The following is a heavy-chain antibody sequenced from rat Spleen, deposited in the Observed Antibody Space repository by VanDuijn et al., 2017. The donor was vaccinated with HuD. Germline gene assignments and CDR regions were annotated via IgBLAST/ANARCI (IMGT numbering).Heavy chain of an antibody. V-gene: IGHV5-29*01. CDR2: MSSDGGRN. D-gene: IGHD1-9*01. J-gene: IGHJ2*01. CDR3: ARHGYNSYFDS. CDR1: GFTFSDFY. Sequence: EVQLVESDGGLVQPGRSLKLSCAASGFTFSDFYMAWVRQAPTKGLEWVATMSSDGGRNFYRDSVKGRFTISRDNAKSSLYLHMDSLRSWDTDTYYCARHGYNSYFDSWGQGVMVTVSS.